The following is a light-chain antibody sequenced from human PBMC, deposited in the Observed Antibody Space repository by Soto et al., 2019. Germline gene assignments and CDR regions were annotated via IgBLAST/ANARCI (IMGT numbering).Light chain of an antibody. J-gene: IGLJ1*01. Sequence: QSALTQPASVSGSPGQSITISCAGTSSDVGGYKYVSWYQQHPGKAPKLMIYEVSNRPSGVSNRFSGSKSGNTASLTISGLQPEDEADYYCNSYTSTYTGVFGTGTKLTVL. CDR2: EVS. CDR3: NSYTSTYTGV. CDR1: SSDVGGYKY. V-gene: IGLV2-14*01.